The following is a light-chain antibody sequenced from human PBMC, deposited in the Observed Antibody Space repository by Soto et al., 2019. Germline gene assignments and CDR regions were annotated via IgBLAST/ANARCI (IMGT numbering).Light chain of an antibody. J-gene: IGKJ1*01. CDR1: QSVTSN. Sequence: EIVLTQSPATLSVSPGERATLSCRASQSVTSNLALYQQKPGQAPRLLIYGASTRATGIPARFSGVGSGTEFALTISSLQSEDFAVYYCQQYNNWPTWTFGQGTKVDI. CDR3: QQYNNWPTWT. V-gene: IGKV3-15*01. CDR2: GAS.